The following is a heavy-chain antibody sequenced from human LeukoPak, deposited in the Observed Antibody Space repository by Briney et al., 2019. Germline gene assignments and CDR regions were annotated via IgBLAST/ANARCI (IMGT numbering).Heavy chain of an antibody. V-gene: IGHV4-34*01. CDR2: INHSGST. CDR1: GGSINSYY. J-gene: IGHJ5*02. Sequence: SETLSLTCTVSGGSINSYYWNWIRQPPGKGLEWIGEINHSGSTNYNPSLKSRVTISVDTSKNQFSLKLSSVTAADTAVYYCARVTATFNWFDPWGQGTLVTVSS. CDR3: ARVTATFNWFDP. D-gene: IGHD2-21*02.